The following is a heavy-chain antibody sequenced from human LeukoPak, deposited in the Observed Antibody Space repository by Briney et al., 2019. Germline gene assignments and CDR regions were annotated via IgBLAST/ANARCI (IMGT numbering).Heavy chain of an antibody. Sequence: GGSLRLSCAASGFTSSNYWMHWVRQAPGKGLEWVSRINTDGSGTTYADSVKGRFTISRDNAKNTLYLQMNSLRAEDTAVYYCARRGYSGYDYGYWGQGTLVTVSS. CDR2: INTDGSGT. D-gene: IGHD5-12*01. J-gene: IGHJ4*02. V-gene: IGHV3-74*01. CDR1: GFTSSNYW. CDR3: ARRGYSGYDYGY.